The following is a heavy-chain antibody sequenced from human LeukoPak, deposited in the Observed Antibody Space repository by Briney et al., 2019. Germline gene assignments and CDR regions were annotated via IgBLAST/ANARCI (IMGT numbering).Heavy chain of an antibody. CDR3: AREQADAFDI. CDR1: GSTFSSYS. Sequence: GGSLRLSCAASGSTFSSYSMNWVRQAPGKGLEWVSSISSSSSYIYYADSVKGRFTISRDNAKNSLYLQMNSLRAEDTAVYYCAREQADAFDIWGQGTMVTVSS. V-gene: IGHV3-21*01. CDR2: ISSSSSYI. J-gene: IGHJ3*02.